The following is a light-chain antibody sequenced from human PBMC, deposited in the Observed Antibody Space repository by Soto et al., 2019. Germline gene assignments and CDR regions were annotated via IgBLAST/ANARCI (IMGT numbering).Light chain of an antibody. Sequence: DIQMTQSPSTLSASVGDRVTITCRASQSISSWLAWYQQKPGKAPKLLINVASTLQGGVPSRFSGSGSGTEFTLAISSLQPEDSATYYCQQSFSTPQTFGGGTKVDNK. CDR2: VAS. J-gene: IGKJ4*01. CDR1: QSISSW. CDR3: QQSFSTPQT. V-gene: IGKV1-39*01.